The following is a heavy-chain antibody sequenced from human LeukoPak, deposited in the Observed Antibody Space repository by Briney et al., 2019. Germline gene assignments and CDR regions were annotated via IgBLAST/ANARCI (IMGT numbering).Heavy chain of an antibody. CDR3: AKDKYRRAYYFDY. Sequence: GGSLRPSCAASGFTFSSYAMHWVRQAPGKGLEWVSGISWNSGSIGYADSVKGRFTISRDNAKNSLYLQMNSLRAEDTALYYCAKDKYRRAYYFDYWGQGTLVTVSS. J-gene: IGHJ4*02. CDR1: GFTFSSYA. CDR2: ISWNSGSI. V-gene: IGHV3-9*01. D-gene: IGHD2-2*01.